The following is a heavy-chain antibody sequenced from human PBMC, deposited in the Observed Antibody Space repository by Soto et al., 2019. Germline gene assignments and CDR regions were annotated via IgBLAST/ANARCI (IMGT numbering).Heavy chain of an antibody. D-gene: IGHD3-10*01. Sequence: SETLSLTCTVSGGSISSSSYYWGWIRQPPGKGLEWIGSIYYSGSTSYNPSLKSRVTISVDTSKNQFSLKLSSVTAADTAVYYCAREPHRWLKIGGMDVWGQGSTVTVSS. CDR1: GGSISSSSYY. CDR2: IYYSGST. V-gene: IGHV4-39*07. CDR3: AREPHRWLKIGGMDV. J-gene: IGHJ6*02.